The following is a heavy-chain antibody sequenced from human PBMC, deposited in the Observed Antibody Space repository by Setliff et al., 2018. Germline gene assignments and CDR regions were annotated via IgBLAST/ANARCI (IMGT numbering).Heavy chain of an antibody. CDR1: GYSISSGFY. V-gene: IGHV4-38-2*01. CDR3: ARGIGGYCSSMSCSNESWP. J-gene: IGHJ5*02. CDR2: IYHSGTT. D-gene: IGHD2-2*01. Sequence: SETLSLTCAVSGYSISSGFYWGWIRQPPRKGLEWIGSIYHSGTTYYNPSLKSRVTMSVDTSKNHVSLKLSSVTAADTAVYYCARGIGGYCSSMSCSNESWPWGQGTLVTVSS.